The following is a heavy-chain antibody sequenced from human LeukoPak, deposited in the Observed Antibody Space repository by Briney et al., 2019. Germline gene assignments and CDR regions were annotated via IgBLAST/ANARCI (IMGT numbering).Heavy chain of an antibody. Sequence: SETLSLTCTVSGDSISRNSHYWCWIRQSAGKGLEWIGRLNPSESIDYHPPLKSRLTMSLDPSENKFSLKLSSVTAADTALYYCARGRPSGDFLDYWGQGALVTVSS. CDR3: ARGRPSGDFLDY. CDR2: LNPSESI. J-gene: IGHJ4*02. D-gene: IGHD4-17*01. V-gene: IGHV4-61*02. CDR1: GDSISRNSHY.